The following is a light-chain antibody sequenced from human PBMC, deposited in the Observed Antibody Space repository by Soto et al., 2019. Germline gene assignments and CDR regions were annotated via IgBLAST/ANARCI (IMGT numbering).Light chain of an antibody. CDR1: SSDVGGFNY. Sequence: QPASVSASPGQSITISCTGSSSDVGGFNYVSWYQHHPGKAPKVMIHEVSNRPSGVSTRFSGSKSGNTASLTISGLQAEDEADYYCISYTSSNTWVFGGGTKVTVL. CDR2: EVS. J-gene: IGLJ3*02. CDR3: ISYTSSNTWV. V-gene: IGLV2-14*01.